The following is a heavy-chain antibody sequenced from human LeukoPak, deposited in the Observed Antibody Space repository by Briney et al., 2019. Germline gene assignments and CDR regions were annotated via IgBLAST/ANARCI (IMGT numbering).Heavy chain of an antibody. Sequence: PGGSLRLSCTASGSTFTSYSMNLVRQAPVKGLKRLSSISSRSKYIYYAASLKGRFTISRDKAKNSLYLQMNSLRAEDTAVYYCAELGITMIGGVWGKGPTVTISS. V-gene: IGHV3-21*01. CDR3: AELGITMIGGV. CDR2: ISSRSKYI. CDR1: GSTFTSYS. J-gene: IGHJ6*03. D-gene: IGHD3-22*01.